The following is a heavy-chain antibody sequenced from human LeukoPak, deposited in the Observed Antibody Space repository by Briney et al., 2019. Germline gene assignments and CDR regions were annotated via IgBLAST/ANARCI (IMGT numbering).Heavy chain of an antibody. CDR2: SYYSGNT. CDR3: AALRYYYYYMDV. Sequence: SETLSLTCTVSGGSISSGDYYWSWIRQPPGKGLEWIGYSYYSGNTYYSPSLKSRITISVDTSKNQFSLTLTSVTAADTAVNYCAALRYYYYYMDVWGKGTTVTVSS. CDR1: GGSISSGDYY. V-gene: IGHV4-30-4*08. J-gene: IGHJ6*03.